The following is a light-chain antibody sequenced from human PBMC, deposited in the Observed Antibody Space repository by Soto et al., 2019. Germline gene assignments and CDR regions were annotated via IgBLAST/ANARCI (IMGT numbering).Light chain of an antibody. CDR2: DAS. CDR3: QQSYSVPPT. CDR1: QRIRTS. J-gene: IGKJ2*01. Sequence: DVQMTQSPSSLSASVGARVTITCRASQRIRTSLNWYQQKPGKAPKFLIYDASSLQSEVPSRFSGSGSGTDFTLTISNLQPEDFATYYCQQSYSVPPTFGQGTKLEI. V-gene: IGKV1-39*01.